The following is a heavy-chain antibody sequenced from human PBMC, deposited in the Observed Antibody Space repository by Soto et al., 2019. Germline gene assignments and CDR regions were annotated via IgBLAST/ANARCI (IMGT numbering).Heavy chain of an antibody. D-gene: IGHD5-12*01. J-gene: IGHJ6*02. CDR1: GDSISTRDYF. CDR3: ARDSTMTSTWRRLDV. Sequence: QVQLQESGPGLVKPSQTLSLTCTVSGDSISTRDYFWGWVRQHPGKGLEWIGYIFYSGSTYYNPSLQIRLSITTDTSKNQFSLSLASVTAADTAIYYCARDSTMTSTWRRLDVWGQGTTVTVSS. CDR2: IFYSGST. V-gene: IGHV4-31*03.